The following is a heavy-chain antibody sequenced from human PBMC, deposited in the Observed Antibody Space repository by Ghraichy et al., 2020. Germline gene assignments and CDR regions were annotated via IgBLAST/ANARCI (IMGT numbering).Heavy chain of an antibody. CDR1: GYSFTSYW. CDR3: ARLNEGWSNFEYFQH. Sequence: GESLNISCKGSGYSFTSYWIGWVRQMPGKGLEWMGIIYPGDSDTRYSPSFQGQVTISADKSISTAYLQWSSLKASDTAMYYCARLNEGWSNFEYFQHWGQGTLVTVSS. D-gene: IGHD6-19*01. CDR2: IYPGDSDT. V-gene: IGHV5-51*01. J-gene: IGHJ1*01.